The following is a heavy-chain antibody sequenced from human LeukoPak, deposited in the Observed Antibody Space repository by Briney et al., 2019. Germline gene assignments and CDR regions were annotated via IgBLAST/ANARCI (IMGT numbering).Heavy chain of an antibody. Sequence: GGSLRLSCAASGFTFSSSAMTWVRQAPGKGLEWVSSISGSGVSTYYADSVKGRFTISRDNSKNTVYLQTNSLRAEDTAVYYCAKRHDSSSWTAFDIWGQGTMVTVSS. CDR2: ISGSGVST. D-gene: IGHD6-13*01. CDR3: AKRHDSSSWTAFDI. J-gene: IGHJ3*02. V-gene: IGHV3-23*01. CDR1: GFTFSSSA.